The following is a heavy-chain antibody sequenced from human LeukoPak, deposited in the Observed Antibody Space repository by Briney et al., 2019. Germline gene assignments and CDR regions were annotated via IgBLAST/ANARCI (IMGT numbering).Heavy chain of an antibody. J-gene: IGHJ4*02. CDR2: IFADEKTA. CDR1: GLMFSAFA. V-gene: IGHV3-30*04. Sequence: GGSLRLSCEASGLMFSAFAMTWGRQAPGKGLEWVAVIFADEKTAIYADSVKGRFTISRDNSKNRLFLKMDSLRPDDTATYYCASPYSGVDGVSMDYYWGQGTMVTVSP. CDR3: ASPYSGVDGVSMDYY. D-gene: IGHD5-12*01.